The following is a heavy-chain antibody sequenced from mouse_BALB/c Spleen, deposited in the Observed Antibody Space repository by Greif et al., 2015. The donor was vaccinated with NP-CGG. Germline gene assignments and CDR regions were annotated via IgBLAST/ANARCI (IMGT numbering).Heavy chain of an antibody. Sequence: VKLVESGPGLVAPSQSLSITCTVSGFSLTSYGVHWVRQPPGKGLEWLGVIWAGGSTNYNSALMSRLSISKDNSKSQVFLKMNSLQTDDTAMYYCARVTTVVATDYYAMDYWGQGTSVTVSS. V-gene: IGHV2-9*02. D-gene: IGHD1-1*01. CDR2: IWAGGST. CDR3: ARVTTVVATDYYAMDY. J-gene: IGHJ4*01. CDR1: GFSLTSYG.